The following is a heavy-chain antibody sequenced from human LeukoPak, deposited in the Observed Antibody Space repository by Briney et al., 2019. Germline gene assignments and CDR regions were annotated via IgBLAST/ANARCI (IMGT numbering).Heavy chain of an antibody. Sequence: PGGSLRLSCAASGFTLSSYWMSWVRQAPGKGLEWVANINQDVSEINYVDSVKGRFTIPRDNARNSLYLQMNSLRAEDTAVYYCARDRSTLANNHFDCWGQGTRVTVSS. J-gene: IGHJ4*02. V-gene: IGHV3-7*01. CDR3: ARDRSTLANNHFDC. CDR2: INQDVSEI. CDR1: GFTLSSYW.